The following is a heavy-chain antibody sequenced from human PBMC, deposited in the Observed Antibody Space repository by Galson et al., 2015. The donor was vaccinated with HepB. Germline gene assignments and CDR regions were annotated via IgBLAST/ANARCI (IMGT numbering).Heavy chain of an antibody. CDR1: GLTFSSYA. Sequence: SLRLSCAASGLTFSSYAMSWVRQAPGKGLEWVGRIKSKTDGGTTDYATPVKGRFTISRDDSKNTLYLQMNSLKTEDTAVKYSTTCQHKIVLVPADHPDYWGQGTLISVSS. D-gene: IGHD2-2*01. J-gene: IGHJ4*02. V-gene: IGHV3-15*01. CDR3: TTCQHKIVLVPADHPDY. CDR2: IKSKTDGGTT.